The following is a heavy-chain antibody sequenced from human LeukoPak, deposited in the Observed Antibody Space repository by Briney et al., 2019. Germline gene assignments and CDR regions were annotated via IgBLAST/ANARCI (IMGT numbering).Heavy chain of an antibody. CDR2: IRYDGSNK. Sequence: GSLRLSCAASGFTFSSYGMHWVRQAPGKGLEWVAFIRYDGSNKYYADSVKGRFTISRDNSKNTLYLQMNSLRAEDTAVYYCANCVDTAMASCVNYWSQGTLVTVSS. V-gene: IGHV3-30*02. CDR1: GFTFSSYG. D-gene: IGHD5-18*01. CDR3: ANCVDTAMASCVNY. J-gene: IGHJ4*02.